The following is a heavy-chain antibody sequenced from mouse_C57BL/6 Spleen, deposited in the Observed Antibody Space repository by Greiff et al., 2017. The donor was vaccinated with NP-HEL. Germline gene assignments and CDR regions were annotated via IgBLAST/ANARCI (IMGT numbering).Heavy chain of an antibody. V-gene: IGHV1-54*01. Sequence: QVQLQQSGAELVRPGTSVKVSCKASGYAFTNYLIEWVKQRPGQGLEWIGVINPGSGGTNYNEKFKGKATRTADKSSSTAYMQLSSLTSEESAVYFCARKDYDYGNAMDYWGQGTSVTVSS. CDR3: ARKDYDYGNAMDY. D-gene: IGHD2-4*01. J-gene: IGHJ4*01. CDR2: INPGSGGT. CDR1: GYAFTNYL.